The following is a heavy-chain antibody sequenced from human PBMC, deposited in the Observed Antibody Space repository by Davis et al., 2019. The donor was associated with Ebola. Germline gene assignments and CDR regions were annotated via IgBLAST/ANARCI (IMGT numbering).Heavy chain of an antibody. V-gene: IGHV4-34*01. CDR2: INHSGST. J-gene: IGHJ4*02. Sequence: MPSETLSLTCAVYGGSLSNYYWSWIRQPPGKGLEWIGEINHSGSTSYNPSLKSRVSISVDTSKNQFSLKLSSVTAADTAVYYCARSHSDWLLPFDYWGQGTLATVSS. CDR1: GGSLSNYY. CDR3: ARSHSDWLLPFDY. D-gene: IGHD3-9*01.